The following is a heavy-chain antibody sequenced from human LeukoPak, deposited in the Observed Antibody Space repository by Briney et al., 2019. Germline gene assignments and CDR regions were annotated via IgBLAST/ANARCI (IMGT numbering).Heavy chain of an antibody. CDR1: GFTFSSYS. CDR2: KTSSSITI. J-gene: IGHJ4*02. D-gene: IGHD6-19*01. CDR3: AIDNTYSSGWYVDY. V-gene: IGHV3-48*04. Sequence: GGSLRLSCAASGFTFSSYSMNWVRQAPGKGLEWLSYKTSSSITITYEDSVKGGFTISRDNATKSLYLQMNSLRAEDTAVYYCAIDNTYSSGWYVDYWGQGTLVTVSS.